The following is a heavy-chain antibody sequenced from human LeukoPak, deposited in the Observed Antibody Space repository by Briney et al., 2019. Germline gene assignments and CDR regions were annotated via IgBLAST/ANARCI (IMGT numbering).Heavy chain of an antibody. V-gene: IGHV1-24*01. J-gene: IGHJ3*02. D-gene: IGHD4-17*01. CDR3: ATYYGDYTIFSFDI. CDR2: FDPEDGET. Sequence: ASVKVSCKVSGYTLTELSMHWVRQAPRKGLEWMGGFDPEDGETIYAQKFQGRVTMTEDTSTDTAYMELSSLRSEDTAVYYCATYYGDYTIFSFDIWGQGTMVTVSS. CDR1: GYTLTELS.